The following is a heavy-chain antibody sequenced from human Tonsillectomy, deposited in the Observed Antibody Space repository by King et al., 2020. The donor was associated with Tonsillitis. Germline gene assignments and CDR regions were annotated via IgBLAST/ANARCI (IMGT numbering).Heavy chain of an antibody. J-gene: IGHJ6*02. CDR3: ARDISSSSLPWYYYYGMGV. CDR1: GFTFSSYA. D-gene: IGHD6-6*01. V-gene: IGHV3-30*04. CDR2: ISYDGSNK. Sequence: VQLVESGGGVVQPGRSLRLSCAASGFTFSSYAMHWVRQAPGKGLEWVAVISYDGSNKYYADSVKGRFTISRDNSKNTLYLQMNSLRAEDTAVYSCARDISSSSLPWYYYYGMGVWGQGTTVTVSS.